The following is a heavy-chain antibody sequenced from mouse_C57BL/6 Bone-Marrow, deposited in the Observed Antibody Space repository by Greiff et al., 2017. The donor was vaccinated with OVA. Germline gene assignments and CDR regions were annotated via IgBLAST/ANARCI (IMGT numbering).Heavy chain of an antibody. D-gene: IGHD2-3*01. CDR3: TRSMGWDY. Sequence: VKLMESGAELVRPGASVTLSCKASGYTFTDYEMHWVKQTPVHGLEWIGAIDPETGGTAYNQKFKGKAILTADKSSSTAYMELRSLTSEDSAVYYCTRSMGWDYWGQGTTLTVSS. V-gene: IGHV1-15*01. CDR2: IDPETGGT. J-gene: IGHJ2*01. CDR1: GYTFTDYE.